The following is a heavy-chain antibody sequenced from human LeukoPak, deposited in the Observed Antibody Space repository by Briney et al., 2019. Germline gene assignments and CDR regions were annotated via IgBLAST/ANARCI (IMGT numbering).Heavy chain of an antibody. J-gene: IGHJ4*02. CDR3: ARDKGGDDDLDY. Sequence: GSSVNVSYKPSGGTVSSYAISWVGQAAGQELEWMGRIIPILGIANYTQKFQGRVTITADKSTSTAYMELRSRRSEDTDVYYCARDKGGDDDLDYWGQGTLVTVSS. V-gene: IGHV1-69*04. D-gene: IGHD1-1*01. CDR2: IIPILGIA. CDR1: GGTVSSYA.